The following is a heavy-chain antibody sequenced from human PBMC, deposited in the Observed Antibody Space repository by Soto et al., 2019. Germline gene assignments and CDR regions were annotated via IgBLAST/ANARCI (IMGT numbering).Heavy chain of an antibody. J-gene: IGHJ4*02. CDR2: ITSSSDTI. V-gene: IGHV3-48*02. CDR3: VRDKVPQGRFGVLSES. D-gene: IGHD3-10*01. Sequence: GGSLRLSCAASGFTFSSYSMNWVRQAPGKGLEWISFITSSSDTIHYADSVKGRFTISRDNAKNSLFLQMNSLRDEDTAMYYCVRDKVPQGRFGVLSESWGQGTMVTVSS. CDR1: GFTFSSYS.